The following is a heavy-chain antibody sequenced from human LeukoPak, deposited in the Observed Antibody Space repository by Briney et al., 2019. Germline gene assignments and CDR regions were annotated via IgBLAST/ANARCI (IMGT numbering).Heavy chain of an antibody. J-gene: IGHJ4*02. Sequence: GGSLRLSCAASGFTFISDAMSWVRQAPGKGLEWVSAISDSGGSTYDADSVKGRFTIPIDNSKNTLYLQMNSLRAEDTAVYYCAKDTSIGRYCTNGVCSPFDYWGQGTLVTVSS. CDR3: AKDTSIGRYCTNGVCSPFDY. CDR1: GFTFISDA. CDR2: ISDSGGST. V-gene: IGHV3-23*01. D-gene: IGHD2-8*01.